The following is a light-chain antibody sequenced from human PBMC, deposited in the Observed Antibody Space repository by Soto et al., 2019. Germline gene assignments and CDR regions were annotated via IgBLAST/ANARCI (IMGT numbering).Light chain of an antibody. CDR2: AAS. CDR3: QQNYSTTIT. J-gene: IGKJ1*01. Sequence: IQMTQSPSTLSSSLGDRVTITCRASQSISSYLNWYQQKPGKAPKLLIYAASSLQSGVPSRFSGSGSGTDFTLTISSLKHEDFATYYCQQNYSTTITFGQGTKVDIK. V-gene: IGKV1-39*01. CDR1: QSISSY.